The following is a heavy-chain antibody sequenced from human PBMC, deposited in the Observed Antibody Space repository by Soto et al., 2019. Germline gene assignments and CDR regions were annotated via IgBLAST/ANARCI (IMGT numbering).Heavy chain of an antibody. CDR1: VFTFNSYA. CDR3: ARAREGYSYGYAAY. Sequence: GSLRLSCAASVFTFNSYAMHWVRQAPGKGLEWVAVISYDGSNKYYADSVKGRFTISRDSSKNTLYLQMNSLRVEDTAVYYCARAREGYSYGYAAYWGQGTLVTVSS. D-gene: IGHD5-18*01. CDR2: ISYDGSNK. V-gene: IGHV3-30-3*01. J-gene: IGHJ4*02.